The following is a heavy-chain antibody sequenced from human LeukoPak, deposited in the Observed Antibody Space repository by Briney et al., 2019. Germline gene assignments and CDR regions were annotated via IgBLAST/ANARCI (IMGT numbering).Heavy chain of an antibody. J-gene: IGHJ4*02. D-gene: IGHD4-23*01. CDR2: IYYSGST. V-gene: IGHV4-30-4*08. Sequence: SETLSLTCTVSGGSISSGDYYWSWIRQPPGKGLEWIGYIYYSGSTYYNPSHKSRVTISVDTSKNQFSLKLSSVTAADTAVYYCARDRPYGGNDYWGQGTLVTVSS. CDR1: GGSISSGDYY. CDR3: ARDRPYGGNDY.